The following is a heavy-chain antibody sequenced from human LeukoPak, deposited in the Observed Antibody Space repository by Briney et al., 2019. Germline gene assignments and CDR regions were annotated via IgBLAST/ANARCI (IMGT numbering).Heavy chain of an antibody. CDR3: ARDGFSSGPNWYFDL. CDR1: GGSISSSSYY. CDR2: IYYSGST. V-gene: IGHV4-39*02. J-gene: IGHJ2*01. Sequence: PSETLSLTCTVSGGSISSSSYYWGWIRQPPGKGLEWIGSIYYSGSTYYNPSLKSRVTISVDTSKNQFSLKLSSVTAADTAVYYCARDGFSSGPNWYFDLWGRGTLVTVSS. D-gene: IGHD6-19*01.